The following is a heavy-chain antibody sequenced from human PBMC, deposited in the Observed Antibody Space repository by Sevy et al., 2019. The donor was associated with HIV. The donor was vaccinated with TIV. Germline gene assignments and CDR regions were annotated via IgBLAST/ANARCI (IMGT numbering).Heavy chain of an antibody. J-gene: IGHJ4*02. CDR2: IYTSGRT. Sequence: SETLSLTCTVSGDSISSYYWSWIRQPAGKGLEWIGRIYTSGRTNYNPSLKSRITMSVDTSKNQFSLKLRSVTAADTAVYFCTRGEVQLWPSGFDYWGQGTLVTVSS. CDR3: TRGEVQLWPSGFDY. CDR1: GDSISSYY. V-gene: IGHV4-4*07. D-gene: IGHD1-1*01.